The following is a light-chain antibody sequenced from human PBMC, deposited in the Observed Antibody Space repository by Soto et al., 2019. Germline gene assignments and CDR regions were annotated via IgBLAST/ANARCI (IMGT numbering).Light chain of an antibody. Sequence: QSVLTQPPSVSGAPGQRVTISCTGSSSNIGAGYDVHWYQQLPGTAPKLLIYGNSNRPSGVPDRFSGSKSGTSASLAITGLQAEDEADYYCQSHDSSLSGFVVFGGGTKLT. CDR2: GNS. CDR1: SSNIGAGYD. V-gene: IGLV1-40*01. CDR3: QSHDSSLSGFVV. J-gene: IGLJ2*01.